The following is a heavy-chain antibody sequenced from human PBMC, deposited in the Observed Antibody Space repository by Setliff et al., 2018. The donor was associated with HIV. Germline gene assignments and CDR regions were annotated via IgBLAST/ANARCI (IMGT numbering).Heavy chain of an antibody. D-gene: IGHD2-15*01. Sequence: ASVKVSCKASGYSFTSHWMHWGRQAPGQGLEWMGMINPSGGDTRYAQKFYGRVTLNTDASTSTCSMELRSLKSEDTAVYFCVRDTYVNYWRSHYNGMDVWGEGTPVTVSS. CDR3: VRDTYVNYWRSHYNGMDV. CDR1: GYSFTSHW. J-gene: IGHJ6*04. CDR2: INPSGGDT. V-gene: IGHV1-46*01.